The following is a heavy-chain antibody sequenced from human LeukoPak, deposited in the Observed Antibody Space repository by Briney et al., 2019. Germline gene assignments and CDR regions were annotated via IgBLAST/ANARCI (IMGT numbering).Heavy chain of an antibody. Sequence: GASVKVSCKASGYTFTSSALTWLRQAPGQGLEWMGWINSNTGNPTYAQDFTGRFVFSLDTSVSTAYLHISSLKAEDSAVYYCARPKRLCPSSTCYSDSDYWGQGTLVTVSS. D-gene: IGHD2/OR15-2a*01. V-gene: IGHV7-4-1*02. CDR2: INSNTGNP. CDR1: GYTFTSSA. J-gene: IGHJ4*02. CDR3: ARPKRLCPSSTCYSDSDY.